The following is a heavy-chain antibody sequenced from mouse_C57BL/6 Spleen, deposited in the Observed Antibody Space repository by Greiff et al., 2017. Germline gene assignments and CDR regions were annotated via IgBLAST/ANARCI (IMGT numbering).Heavy chain of an antibody. CDR3: ARGHYGNYGRYFDV. D-gene: IGHD2-1*01. V-gene: IGHV1-72*01. Sequence: QVQLQQPGAELVKPGASVKLSCKASGYTFPSYWAQWVEQRPGRGLEGIGRIDPNSGGTKYNEKFKSKATLTVDKPSSTAYMQLSSLTSEDSAVYYCARGHYGNYGRYFDVWGTGTTVTVSS. CDR2: IDPNSGGT. J-gene: IGHJ1*03. CDR1: GYTFPSYW.